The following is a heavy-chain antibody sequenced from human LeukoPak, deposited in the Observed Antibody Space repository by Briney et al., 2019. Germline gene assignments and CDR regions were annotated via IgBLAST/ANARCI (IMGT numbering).Heavy chain of an antibody. V-gene: IGHV3-23*01. D-gene: IGHD3-10*01. Sequence: GGSLRLSCAASGLSFTTFAMSWVRQGPARGLEWVSSMKGTGETFYADSVKGRFTLSRDSSRNTVRLQLNNLRVQHTDIYYCTRGSWVSTNGAVGWGQGNLVTVSS. CDR1: GLSFTTFA. CDR2: MKGTGET. CDR3: TRGSWVSTNGAVG. J-gene: IGHJ4*02.